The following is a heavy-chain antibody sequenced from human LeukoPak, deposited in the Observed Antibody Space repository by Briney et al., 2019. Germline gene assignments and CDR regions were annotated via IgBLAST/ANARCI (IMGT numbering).Heavy chain of an antibody. D-gene: IGHD5-24*01. CDR1: GYPFSRYL. CDR2: ISAHNGDT. J-gene: IGHJ4*02. Sequence: ASVKVSCKTSGYPFSRYLISWVRQAPGQGLKWMGWISAHNGDTKYAQRVQDRLTMTTDTSTSTAYMELRSLTPNDTAVYYCTREVLKRHLLGWGQGTLVTVSS. V-gene: IGHV1-18*01. CDR3: TREVLKRHLLG.